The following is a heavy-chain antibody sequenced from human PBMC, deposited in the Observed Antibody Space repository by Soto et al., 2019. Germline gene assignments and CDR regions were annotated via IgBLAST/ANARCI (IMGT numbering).Heavy chain of an antibody. CDR1: GGSISSYY. CDR3: AKTYYDFWSGYFDY. D-gene: IGHD3-3*01. V-gene: IGHV4-59*08. Sequence: SETLSLTCTVSGGSISSYYWSWIRQPPGKGLEWIGYIYYSGSTNYNPSLKSRVTISVDTSKNQFSLKLSSVTAADTAVYYCAKTYYDFWSGYFDYWGQGTLVTVSS. J-gene: IGHJ4*02. CDR2: IYYSGST.